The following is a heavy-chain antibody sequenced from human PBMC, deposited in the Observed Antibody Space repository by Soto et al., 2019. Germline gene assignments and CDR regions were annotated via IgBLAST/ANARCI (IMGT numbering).Heavy chain of an antibody. CDR3: AREGARTVWSGYYAYYYYGMDV. Sequence: GASVKVSCKASGYTFTGYYMHWVRQAPGQGLEWMGWINPNSGGTNYAQKFQGWVTMTRDTSISTAYMELSRLRSDDTAVYYCAREGARTVWSGYYAYYYYGMDVWGQGTTVTVSS. J-gene: IGHJ6*02. CDR1: GYTFTGYY. V-gene: IGHV1-2*04. D-gene: IGHD3-3*01. CDR2: INPNSGGT.